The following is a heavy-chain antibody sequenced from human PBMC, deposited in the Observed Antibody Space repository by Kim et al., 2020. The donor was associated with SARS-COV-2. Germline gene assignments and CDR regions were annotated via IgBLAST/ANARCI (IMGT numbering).Heavy chain of an antibody. D-gene: IGHD3-9*01. V-gene: IGHV3-11*04. Sequence: SVKCRFTLSRDNGKNSRYLEMNRLRAEDTAVYFCARDSRLGAWLQSVFDHWGQGTLVTVSS. CDR3: ARDSRLGAWLQSVFDH. J-gene: IGHJ4*02.